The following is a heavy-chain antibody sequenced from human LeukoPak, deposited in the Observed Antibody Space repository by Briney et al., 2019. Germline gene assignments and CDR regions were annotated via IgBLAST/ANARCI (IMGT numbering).Heavy chain of an antibody. CDR3: ARAIGGYDGWYFDY. V-gene: IGHV1-69*05. J-gene: IGHJ4*02. Sequence: SVKVSCKASGGTFISYAISWVRQAPGQGLEWMGGIIPIFGTANYAQKFQGRVTITTDESTSTAYMELSSLRSEDTAVYYCARAIGGYDGWYFDYWGQGTLVTVSS. CDR2: IIPIFGTA. CDR1: GGTFISYA. D-gene: IGHD5-12*01.